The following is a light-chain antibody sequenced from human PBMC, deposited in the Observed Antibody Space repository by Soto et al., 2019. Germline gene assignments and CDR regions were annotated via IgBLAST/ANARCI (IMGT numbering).Light chain of an antibody. Sequence: IQLTQSPSSLSASLGDRFTITCRASQGISRYLAWYQQKPGKAPKLLIYVASTLQSGVPSRFSGSGSGTDFTLTISSLQPDDFATYYCQQYDNWPWTFGQGTKVDIK. CDR3: QQYDNWPWT. V-gene: IGKV1-9*01. J-gene: IGKJ1*01. CDR2: VAS. CDR1: QGISRY.